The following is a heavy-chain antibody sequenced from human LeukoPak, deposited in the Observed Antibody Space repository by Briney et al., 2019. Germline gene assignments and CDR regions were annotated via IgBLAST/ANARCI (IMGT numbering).Heavy chain of an antibody. J-gene: IGHJ3*02. Sequence: SVKVSCKASGGTFSSYAISWVRQAPGQGLEWMGGIIPIFGTANYAQKFQGRVTITADKPTSTAYMELSSLRSEDTAVYYCASFYYDILTGYDSPAFDIWGQGTMVTVSS. CDR1: GGTFSSYA. CDR3: ASFYYDILTGYDSPAFDI. V-gene: IGHV1-69*06. D-gene: IGHD3-9*01. CDR2: IIPIFGTA.